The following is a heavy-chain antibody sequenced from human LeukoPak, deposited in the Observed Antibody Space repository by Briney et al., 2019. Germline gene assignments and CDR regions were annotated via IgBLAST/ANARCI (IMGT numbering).Heavy chain of an antibody. Sequence: ASVKVSCKASGYTFTSYAMNWVRQAPGQGLEWMGWINTNTGNPTYAQGFTGRFVFSLDTSVSTAYLQISSLKAEDTAVYYYAREGYDFWSGEKYYFDYWGQGTLVTVSS. CDR1: GYTFTSYA. V-gene: IGHV7-4-1*02. J-gene: IGHJ4*02. CDR2: INTNTGNP. D-gene: IGHD3-3*01. CDR3: AREGYDFWSGEKYYFDY.